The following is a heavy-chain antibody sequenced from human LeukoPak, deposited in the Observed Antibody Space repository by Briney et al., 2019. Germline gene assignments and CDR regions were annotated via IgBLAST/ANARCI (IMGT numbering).Heavy chain of an antibody. CDR3: ARTYYYGSGSYDAFDI. CDR2: ISYDGSNK. Sequence: GGSLRLSCAASGFTFSSYAMHWVRQAPGKGLEWVAVISYDGSNKYYADSVKGRFTISRHNSKNTLYLQMNSLRAEDTAVYYCARTYYYGSGSYDAFDIWGQGTMVTVSS. CDR1: GFTFSSYA. D-gene: IGHD3-10*01. V-gene: IGHV3-30-3*01. J-gene: IGHJ3*02.